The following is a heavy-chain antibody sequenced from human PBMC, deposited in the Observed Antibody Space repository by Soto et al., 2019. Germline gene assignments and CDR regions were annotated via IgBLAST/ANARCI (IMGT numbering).Heavy chain of an antibody. V-gene: IGHV4-59*01. D-gene: IGHD3-22*01. Sequence: KPSETLSLTCTVSGDSISTFYWGWMRQSPGKELEWIGYVYYTGSTNYNPSLKSRVTISVDRSKNQFSLKLTSANAADTAVYYCARGRTVRNYADDSSDYFYFFDYWGQGTQVTVPS. CDR3: ARGRTVRNYADDSSDYFYFFDY. CDR2: VYYTGST. CDR1: GDSISTFY. J-gene: IGHJ4*02.